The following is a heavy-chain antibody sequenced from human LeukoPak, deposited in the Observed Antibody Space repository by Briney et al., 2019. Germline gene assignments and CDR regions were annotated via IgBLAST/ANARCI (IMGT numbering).Heavy chain of an antibody. CDR2: MYYSGST. CDR1: GGSISSSDYY. J-gene: IGHJ5*02. CDR3: AGHSGRSSWYGSIYWFDP. Sequence: SETLSLTCTISGGSISSSDYYWGWIRQPPGKGLEWIGSMYYSGSTNYNPSLKSRVTISVDTSKNQFSLKLTSVTAADTAVYYCAGHSGRSSWYGSIYWFDPWGQGTLVTVSS. V-gene: IGHV4-39*01. D-gene: IGHD6-13*01.